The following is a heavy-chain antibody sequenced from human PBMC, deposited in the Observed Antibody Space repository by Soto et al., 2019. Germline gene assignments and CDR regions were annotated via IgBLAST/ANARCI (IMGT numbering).Heavy chain of an antibody. CDR1: GGSISSVDYY. CDR2: IYYSGST. J-gene: IGHJ4*02. D-gene: IGHD2-8*01. CDR3: ARVHIVLMVLDY. Sequence: SETLSLTXTVSGGSISSVDYYWSWIRQPPGKGLEWIGYIYYSGSTYYNPSLKSRVTISVDTSKNQFSLKLSSVTAADTAVYYCARVHIVLMVLDYWGQGTLVTVSS. V-gene: IGHV4-30-4*01.